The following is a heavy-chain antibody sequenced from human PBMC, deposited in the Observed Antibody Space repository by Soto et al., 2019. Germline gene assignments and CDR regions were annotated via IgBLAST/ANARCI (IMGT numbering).Heavy chain of an antibody. J-gene: IGHJ2*01. CDR1: GGSFSGYY. V-gene: IGHV4-34*01. CDR3: ARESHDILTGPPWVWYFDL. D-gene: IGHD3-9*01. CDR2: VNDRGSI. Sequence: QVQLQQWGAGPLRPLETLSLTCGISGGSFSGYYWAWIRQSRGKGLEWIGEVNDRGSINYNPSLESRVSISVDTSKNHYSLHPRSVTAADTAVYYCARESHDILTGPPWVWYFDLWGRGTLVTVSS.